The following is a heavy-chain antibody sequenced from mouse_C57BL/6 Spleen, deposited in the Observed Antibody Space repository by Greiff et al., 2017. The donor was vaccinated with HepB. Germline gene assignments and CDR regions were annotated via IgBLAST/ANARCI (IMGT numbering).Heavy chain of an antibody. CDR1: GFTFSSYG. D-gene: IGHD3-2*02. Sequence: EVKLMESGGDLVKPGGSLKLSCAASGFTFSSYGMSWVRQTPDKRLEWVATISSGGSYTYYPDSVKGRFTISRDNAKNTLYLQMSSLKSEDTAMYYCARHGLSRQLRRPDYWGQGTTLTVSS. J-gene: IGHJ2*01. V-gene: IGHV5-6*01. CDR2: ISSGGSYT. CDR3: ARHGLSRQLRRPDY.